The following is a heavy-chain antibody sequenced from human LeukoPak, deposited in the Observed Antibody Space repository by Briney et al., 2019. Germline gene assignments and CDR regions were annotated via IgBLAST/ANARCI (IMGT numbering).Heavy chain of an antibody. V-gene: IGHV3-23*01. D-gene: IGHD2-2*03. J-gene: IGHJ4*02. CDR2: ISGSGGST. CDR1: GFTFSSYA. CDR3: AKGSRRGYCSSTSCYGYFDY. Sequence: PGGSLRLSCAASGFTFSSYAMSWVRQAPGKGLEWVSAISGSGGSTYYADSVKGRFTISRDNSKNTLYLQMNSLRPEDTAVYYCAKGSRRGYCSSTSCYGYFDYWGQGTLVTVSS.